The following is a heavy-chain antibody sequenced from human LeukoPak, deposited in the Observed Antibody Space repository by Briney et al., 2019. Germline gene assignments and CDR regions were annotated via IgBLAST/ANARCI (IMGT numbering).Heavy chain of an antibody. V-gene: IGHV1-18*01. CDR2: NSADNGNT. CDR3: ARSAVADTLSAYYFDY. D-gene: IGHD6-19*01. Sequence: ASVTVSCKASGYTFITSDISWVRQAPGHALEWIGLNSADNGNTSYAQNIQGRLTMPTDTSTNTAYMELRSLRSDDTAVYYCARSAVADTLSAYYFDYWGQGTLVTVSS. CDR1: GYTFITSD. J-gene: IGHJ4*02.